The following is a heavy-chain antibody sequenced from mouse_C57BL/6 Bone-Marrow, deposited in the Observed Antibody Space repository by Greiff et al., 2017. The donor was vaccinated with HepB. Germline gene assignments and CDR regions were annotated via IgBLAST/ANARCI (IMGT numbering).Heavy chain of an antibody. CDR2: IDPENGDT. CDR1: GFNIKDDY. Sequence: VQLQQSGAELVRPGASVKLSCTASGFNIKDDYMHWVKQRPEQGLEWIGWIDPENGDTKYAPKFQGKATITADTSSNTAYLQLSSLTSEDTAIYYCAPYGYGRDYWGQGTTLTVSS. J-gene: IGHJ2*01. CDR3: APYGYGRDY. D-gene: IGHD1-1*01. V-gene: IGHV14-4*01.